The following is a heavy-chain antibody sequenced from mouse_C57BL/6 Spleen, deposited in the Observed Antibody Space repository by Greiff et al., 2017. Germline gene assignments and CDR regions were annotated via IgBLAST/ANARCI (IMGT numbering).Heavy chain of an antibody. V-gene: IGHV14-2*01. Sequence: VQLQQSGAELVKPGASVKLSCTASGFNIKDYYMHWVKQRTEQGLEWIGRIDPEDGETKYAPKFQGKATITADTSSNTAYLQLSSLTSEDTAVYYCARPSYYGYDGGAGYAMDYWGQGTSGTVSS. CDR1: GFNIKDYY. J-gene: IGHJ4*01. CDR2: IDPEDGET. CDR3: ARPSYYGYDGGAGYAMDY. D-gene: IGHD2-2*01.